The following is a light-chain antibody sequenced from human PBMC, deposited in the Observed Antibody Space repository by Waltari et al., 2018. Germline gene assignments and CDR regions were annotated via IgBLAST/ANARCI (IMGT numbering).Light chain of an antibody. Sequence: DIQMTQPPSSLSLSVGDRVTITCRASQSISDHLNWYQQKPGEAPKLLIYVASNLESGFPSRFSGSGSGTDFTLTINSLQPGDFATYYCQQSFRTPYTFGQGTKLEVK. J-gene: IGKJ2*01. CDR1: QSISDH. V-gene: IGKV1-39*01. CDR3: QQSFRTPYT. CDR2: VAS.